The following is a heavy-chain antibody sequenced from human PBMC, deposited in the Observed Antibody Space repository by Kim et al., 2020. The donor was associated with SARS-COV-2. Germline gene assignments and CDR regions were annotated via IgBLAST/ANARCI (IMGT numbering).Heavy chain of an antibody. CDR3: ARAGAFSDYVY. CDR2: ISYDGSNK. J-gene: IGHJ4*02. V-gene: IGHV3-30*04. D-gene: IGHD4-17*01. Sequence: GGSLRLSCAASGFTFSSYAMHWVRQAPGKGLEWVAVISYDGSNKYYADSVKGRFTISRDNSKNTLYLQMNSLRAEDTAVYYCARAGAFSDYVYWGQGTLVTVSS. CDR1: GFTFSSYA.